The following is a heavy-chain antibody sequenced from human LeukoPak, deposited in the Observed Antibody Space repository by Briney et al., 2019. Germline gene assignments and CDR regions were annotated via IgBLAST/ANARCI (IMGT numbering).Heavy chain of an antibody. D-gene: IGHD6-19*01. J-gene: IGHJ4*02. CDR1: GFTFSSYW. Sequence: PGGSLRLSCAASGFTFSSYWMSWVRQAPGKGLEWVASIKEDGREKYYVDSVKGRFTISRDNAKNSVYLQMNSLRAEDTAVYYCARDRRAVAVYFDYWGQGTLVTVSS. CDR3: ARDRRAVAVYFDY. V-gene: IGHV3-7*01. CDR2: IKEDGREK.